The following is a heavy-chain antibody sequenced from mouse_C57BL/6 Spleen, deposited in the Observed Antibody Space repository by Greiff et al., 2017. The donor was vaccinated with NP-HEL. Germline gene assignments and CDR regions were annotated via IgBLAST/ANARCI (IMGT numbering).Heavy chain of an antibody. CDR1: GYTFTSYG. CDR3: AKSTMITTRFAY. CDR2: IYPKSGNT. J-gene: IGHJ2*01. D-gene: IGHD2-4*01. Sequence: VQLQQSGAELARPGASVKLSCKASGYTFTSYGMSWVKQRPGQGLEWIGGIYPKSGNTDYNEKFKGKATLTADKSSSTAYMELRSLTAEDSAVYFCAKSTMITTRFAYGGQGTTVTVSA. V-gene: IGHV1-81*01.